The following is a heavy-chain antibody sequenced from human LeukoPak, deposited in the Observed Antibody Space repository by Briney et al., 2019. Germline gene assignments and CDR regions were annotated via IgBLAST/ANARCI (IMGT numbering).Heavy chain of an antibody. CDR3: ARLFGSMVRGVIIAGCGRDV. V-gene: IGHV7-4-1*02. CDR2: ISTSTGNP. CDR1: GYSFTYYP. D-gene: IGHD3-10*01. Sequence: EASVKVSCKASGYSFTYYPLNWVRQAPGQGLEWMGWISTSTGNPTYTQGFTGRFIFSLDTSVSTAYLTISSLKAEDTAVYYCARLFGSMVRGVIIAGCGRDVWGEGPGVSVSS. J-gene: IGHJ6*02.